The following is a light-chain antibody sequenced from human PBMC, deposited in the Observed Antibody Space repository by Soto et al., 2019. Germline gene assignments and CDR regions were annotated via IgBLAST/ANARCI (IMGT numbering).Light chain of an antibody. CDR1: QGISRY. V-gene: IGKV1-9*01. CDR3: QQLKGYPIT. J-gene: IGKJ5*01. CDR2: AAS. Sequence: DIQLTQSPSFLSASVGDRVTITCRSNQGISRYLAWYQHKPGNAPNLLIYAASSLQSGVPSRFSGSGSGTEFTLTISGMQPEDFATDYCQQLKGYPITFGQGTRLEIK.